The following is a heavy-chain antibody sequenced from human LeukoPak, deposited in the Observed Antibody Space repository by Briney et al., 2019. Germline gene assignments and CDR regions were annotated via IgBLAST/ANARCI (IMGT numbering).Heavy chain of an antibody. V-gene: IGHV4-39*01. Sequence: PSETLSLTCTVSGGSISSSNSYWGWISQPPGKGLEWIGSIYYSGNTYYNASLKSQVSISIDTSKNQFSLRLTSVTAADTAVYYCARQTGSGLFILPGGQGTLVTVSS. CDR1: GGSISSSNSY. CDR2: IYYSGNT. J-gene: IGHJ4*02. D-gene: IGHD3/OR15-3a*01. CDR3: ARQTGSGLFILP.